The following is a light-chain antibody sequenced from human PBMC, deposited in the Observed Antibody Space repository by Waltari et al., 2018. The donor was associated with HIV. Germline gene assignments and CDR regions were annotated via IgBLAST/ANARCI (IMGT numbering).Light chain of an antibody. CDR2: GAS. CDR3: QQYNNWPQT. V-gene: IGKV3-15*01. CDR1: QTINNN. Sequence: EKVMTQSPATLSVSPGERATLSCRASQTINNNLAWYQQKPGQAPQLLIYGASTRATGVPARFSGSGAGTEFTLTITSLQSEDLAIYYCQQYNNWPQTFGQGTKVEIK. J-gene: IGKJ2*01.